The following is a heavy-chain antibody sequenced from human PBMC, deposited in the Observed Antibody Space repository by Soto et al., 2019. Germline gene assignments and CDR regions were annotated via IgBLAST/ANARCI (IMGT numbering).Heavy chain of an antibody. J-gene: IGHJ6*02. V-gene: IGHV3-33*01. D-gene: IGHD4-17*01. Sequence: PGGSLRLSCAASGFTFSSYGMHWVRQAPGKGLEWVAVIWYDGSNKYYADSVKGRFTISRDNSKNMLYLQMNSLRAEDTAVYYCARDMTTVTTPSGMDVWGQGTTVTVSS. CDR2: IWYDGSNK. CDR1: GFTFSSYG. CDR3: ARDMTTVTTPSGMDV.